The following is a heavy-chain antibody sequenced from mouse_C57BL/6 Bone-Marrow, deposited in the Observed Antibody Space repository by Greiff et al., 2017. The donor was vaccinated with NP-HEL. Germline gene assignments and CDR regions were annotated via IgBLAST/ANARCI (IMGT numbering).Heavy chain of an antibody. J-gene: IGHJ2*01. CDR2: ISDGGSYT. CDR3: ARGGFTTVVEDY. D-gene: IGHD1-1*01. V-gene: IGHV5-4*01. CDR1: GFTFSSYA. Sequence: EVQGVESGGGLVKPGGSLKLSCAASGFTFSSYAMSWVRQTPEKRLEWVATISDGGSYTYYPDNVKGRFTISRDNAKNKLYLQMSHLKSEDTAMYYCARGGFTTVVEDYWGQGTTLTVSS.